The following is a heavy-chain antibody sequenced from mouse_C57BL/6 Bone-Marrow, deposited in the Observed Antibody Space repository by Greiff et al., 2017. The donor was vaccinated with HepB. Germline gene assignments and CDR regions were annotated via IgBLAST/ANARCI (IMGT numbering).Heavy chain of an antibody. CDR2: INYDGSST. J-gene: IGHJ3*01. Sequence: EVQLVESEGGLVQPGRSMKLSCTASGFTFSDYYMAWVRQVPEKGLEWVANINYDGSSTYYLDSLKSRFIISRDNAKNILYLQMSSLKSEDTATYYCARDRGTWFAYWGQGTLVTVSA. V-gene: IGHV5-16*01. CDR3: ARDRGTWFAY. D-gene: IGHD3-1*01. CDR1: GFTFSDYY.